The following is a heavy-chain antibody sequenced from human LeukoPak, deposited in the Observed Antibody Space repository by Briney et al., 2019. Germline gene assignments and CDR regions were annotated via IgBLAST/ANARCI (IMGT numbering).Heavy chain of an antibody. J-gene: IGHJ4*02. D-gene: IGHD4-23*01. CDR2: INQDGTTK. V-gene: IGHV3-7*01. Sequence: GGSLRLSCTASGFTFSSYWMNWVRQAPGTGLEWVANINQDGTTKYYLDSVKGRFTISRDNAKNSLYLQMNSLRVEDTAVYYCAREWYDYGGDSGGYWGQGTLVTVSS. CDR3: AREWYDYGGDSGGY. CDR1: GFTFSSYW.